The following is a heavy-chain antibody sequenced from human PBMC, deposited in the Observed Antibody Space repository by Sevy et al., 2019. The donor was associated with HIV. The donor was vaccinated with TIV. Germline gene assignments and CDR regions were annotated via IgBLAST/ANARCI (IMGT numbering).Heavy chain of an antibody. V-gene: IGHV3-23*01. J-gene: IGHJ4*02. CDR2: LSFGCGEI. Sequence: GGSLRLSCAASGFTFNKYSMSWVRQPPGKGLEWVATLSFGCGEINYADSVKGRFTISRDNSKNSFYLQMNNLGAEDTALYYCAREGCTKPHDYWGQGTLVTVSS. CDR3: AREGCTKPHDY. CDR1: GFTFNKYS. D-gene: IGHD2-8*01.